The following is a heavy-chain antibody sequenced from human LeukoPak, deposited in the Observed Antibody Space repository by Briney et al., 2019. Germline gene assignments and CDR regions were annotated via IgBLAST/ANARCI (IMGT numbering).Heavy chain of an antibody. CDR1: GFTFSSYA. V-gene: IGHV3-23*01. J-gene: IGHJ4*02. CDR2: LSGSGGST. D-gene: IGHD2-2*01. CDR3: AKDAPVNIVVVPAANS. Sequence: GVSLSFSCSASGFTFSSYAMSWVRQAPGKGLEWVSALSGSGGSTYYADSVKGRFTISRDNSKNTLYLQMNSLRAEDTAVYYCAKDAPVNIVVVPAANSWGQGTLVTVSS.